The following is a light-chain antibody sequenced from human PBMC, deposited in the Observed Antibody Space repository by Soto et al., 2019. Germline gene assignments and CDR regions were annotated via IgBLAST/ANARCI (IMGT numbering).Light chain of an antibody. CDR1: QSVSGRY. CDR3: QQYGSSVPWT. CDR2: GAS. Sequence: EIVLAQSPGTLSLSPGERATLSCRASQSVSGRYLAWYQQKPGQAPRLLIFGASSRATGIPDRFSGSGSGTDFTLTISRLEPEDFAVYHCQQYGSSVPWTFGQGTKVEIK. J-gene: IGKJ1*01. V-gene: IGKV3-20*01.